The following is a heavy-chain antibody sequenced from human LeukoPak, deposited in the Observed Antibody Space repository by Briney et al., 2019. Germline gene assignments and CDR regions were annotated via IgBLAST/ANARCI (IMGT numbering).Heavy chain of an antibody. CDR2: ISYDGSNK. Sequence: PGGSLRLSCAASGFTFSSYAMHWVRQAPGEGLEWVAVISYDGSNKYYADSVKGRFTISRDNSKNTLYLQMNSLRAEDTAVYYCARDITPYWICSSTSCYPDAFDIWGQGTMVTVSS. D-gene: IGHD2-2*01. J-gene: IGHJ3*02. V-gene: IGHV3-30-3*01. CDR1: GFTFSSYA. CDR3: ARDITPYWICSSTSCYPDAFDI.